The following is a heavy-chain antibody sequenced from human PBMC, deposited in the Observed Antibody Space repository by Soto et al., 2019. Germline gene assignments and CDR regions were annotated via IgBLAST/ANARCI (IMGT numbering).Heavy chain of an antibody. Sequence: GGSLRLSCAASGFTLSTYGMHWVRQGPGKGLEWVAVSWYDGSRKFYADSVKGRFTISRDNSKNTVYLQLNSLRVDDSAVYFCAKDRYCSRHSCFAGGELDYWGHGTLVTVSS. CDR3: AKDRYCSRHSCFAGGELDY. D-gene: IGHD2-2*01. J-gene: IGHJ4*01. CDR1: GFTLSTYG. CDR2: SWYDGSRK. V-gene: IGHV3-33*06.